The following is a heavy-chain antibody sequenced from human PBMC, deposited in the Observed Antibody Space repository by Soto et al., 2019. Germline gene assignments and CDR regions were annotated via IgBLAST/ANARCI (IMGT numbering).Heavy chain of an antibody. CDR1: GFTFSSYS. CDR3: TTADYVWLSLNYGMDV. CDR2: IKSKTDGGTT. J-gene: IGHJ6*02. D-gene: IGHD3-16*01. Sequence: EVQLVESGGGLVQPGGSLRLSCAASGFTFSSYSMNWVRQAPGKGLEWVGRIKSKTDGGTTDHAAPVKGRFTISRDDSKNTLYLQMNSLKTEDTAVYYCTTADYVWLSLNYGMDVWGQGTTVTVSS. V-gene: IGHV3-15*01.